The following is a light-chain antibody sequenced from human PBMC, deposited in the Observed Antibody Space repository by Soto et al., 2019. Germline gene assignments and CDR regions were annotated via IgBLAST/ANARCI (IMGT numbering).Light chain of an antibody. CDR3: QQYSSYSWT. V-gene: IGKV1-5*03. Sequence: DIQMTQSPSTLSASVGDRVTITCRASQSISSWLAWYQQKPGKAPKLLIYKASSLQSGVPPRFSGSGSGTEFTLTNSSLQPDDFATYYCQQYSSYSWTFGLGTKVEIK. CDR2: KAS. J-gene: IGKJ1*01. CDR1: QSISSW.